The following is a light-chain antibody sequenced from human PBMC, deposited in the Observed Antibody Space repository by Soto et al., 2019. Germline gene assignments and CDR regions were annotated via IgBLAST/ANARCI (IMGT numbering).Light chain of an antibody. CDR3: SAWHGTLDGVV. V-gene: IGLV1-44*01. J-gene: IGLJ2*01. CDR1: RSNIGSYT. CDR2: GDS. Sequence: SVLTQPPSASGTPGQRVTISCSGSRSNIGSYTVNWYQQLPGTAPNLLIYGDSQRPSGVPDRFSGSKSGTTASLAISGVQAEDEADYYCSAWHGTLDGVVFGGGTKLTVL.